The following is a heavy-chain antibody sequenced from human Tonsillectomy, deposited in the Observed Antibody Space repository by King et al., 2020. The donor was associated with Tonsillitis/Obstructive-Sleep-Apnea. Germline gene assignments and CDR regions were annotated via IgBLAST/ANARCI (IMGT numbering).Heavy chain of an antibody. CDR3: AIHSSSGWFDP. Sequence: VQLVESGGGLVKPGGSLRLSCAASGFTFRDYYMSWIRQAPGKGLEWVSYISRSSTYTNYADSVRGRFTISRDNAKNSLYLQMNSLRAEDTAVYYCAIHSSSGWFDPWGQGTLVTVSS. CDR2: ISRSSTYT. D-gene: IGHD6-6*01. V-gene: IGHV3-11*06. J-gene: IGHJ5*02. CDR1: GFTFRDYY.